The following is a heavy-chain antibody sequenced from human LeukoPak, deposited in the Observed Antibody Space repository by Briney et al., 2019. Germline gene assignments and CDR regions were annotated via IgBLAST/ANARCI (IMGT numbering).Heavy chain of an antibody. V-gene: IGHV5-51*01. J-gene: IGHJ4*02. D-gene: IGHD1-26*01. CDR2: IYPGDSDT. Sequence: GESLIISCTGSGYSFTSYLIGWGRQLAGKGLGWMGIIYPGDSDTRYSPSLQGQVTISADKSISTAYVQWSSLKASDTAMYYCARQLVGATCFDYWGQGTLVTVSS. CDR3: ARQLVGATCFDY. CDR1: GYSFTSYL.